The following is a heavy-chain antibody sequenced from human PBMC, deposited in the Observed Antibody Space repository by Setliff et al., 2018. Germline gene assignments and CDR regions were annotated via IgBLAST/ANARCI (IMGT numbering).Heavy chain of an antibody. V-gene: IGHV1-18*01. Sequence: ASVKVSCKASGYTFTSYGISWVRQAPGQGLEWMGWISAYNGNTNYAQKLQGRVTMTTDTSTSTAYMELRSLRSDDTAVYYCARVVGSGGNGGHWYFDLWGRGTLVTVTS. CDR2: ISAYNGNT. CDR3: ARVVGSGGNGGHWYFDL. D-gene: IGHD2-15*01. J-gene: IGHJ2*01. CDR1: GYTFTSYG.